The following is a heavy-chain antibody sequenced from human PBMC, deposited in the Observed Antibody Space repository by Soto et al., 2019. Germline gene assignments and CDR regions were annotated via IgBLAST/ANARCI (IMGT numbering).Heavy chain of an antibody. V-gene: IGHV3-23*01. CDR2: IYGSGVST. CDR1: GFTFSAYA. D-gene: IGHD6-13*01. J-gene: IGHJ4*02. CDR3: AKYAGSSWRSQSDY. Sequence: EVQLLESGGGLVQPGGSLRLSCAASGFTFSAYAMSWVRQAPGKGLEWVSTIYGSGVSTYYADSVKGRFTISRDSSKNTLYSQMNSLRAEDTAVYYCAKYAGSSWRSQSDYWGQGTLVTVSS.